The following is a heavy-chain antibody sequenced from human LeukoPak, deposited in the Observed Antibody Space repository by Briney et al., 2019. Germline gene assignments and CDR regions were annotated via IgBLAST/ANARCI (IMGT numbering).Heavy chain of an antibody. J-gene: IGHJ3*01. V-gene: IGHV4-31*03. CDR2: IYYSGST. Sequence: SETLSLTCTVSGGSTSSGDYYWSWIRQHPGKGLEWIGYIYYSGSTYYNPSLKSRVTISVDTSKNQFSLKLSSVTAADTAVYYCARLDTTFRVFELWGQGTMVTVSS. D-gene: IGHD5-18*01. CDR3: ARLDTTFRVFEL. CDR1: GGSTSSGDYY.